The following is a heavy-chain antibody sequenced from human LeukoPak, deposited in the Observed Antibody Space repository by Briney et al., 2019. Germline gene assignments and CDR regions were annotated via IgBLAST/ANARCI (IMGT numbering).Heavy chain of an antibody. CDR3: ARVRGGYGYYYYYGMDV. CDR2: ISAYNGNT. J-gene: IGHJ6*02. V-gene: IGHV1-18*01. Sequence: ASVKVSCKASGYTFTSYGISWVRQAPGQGLEWMGWISAYNGNTNYAQKLQGRVTMTTDTSTSTAYMELRSLRSDDTAVYYCARVRGGYGYYYYYGMDVWGQGTTVTVSS. D-gene: IGHD5-18*01. CDR1: GYTFTSYG.